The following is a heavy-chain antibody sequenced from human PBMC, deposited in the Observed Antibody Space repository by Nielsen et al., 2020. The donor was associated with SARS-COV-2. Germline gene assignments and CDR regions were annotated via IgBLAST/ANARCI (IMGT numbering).Heavy chain of an antibody. J-gene: IGHJ6*02. D-gene: IGHD3-3*01. CDR1: GFTFSSYS. CDR3: ARERVGCITIFGVVTRYGMDV. CDR2: ISSSSTI. Sequence: GESLKISCAASGFTFSSYSMNWVRQAPGKGLEWVSYISSSSTIYYADSVKGRFTISRDNAKNSLYLQMNSLRAEDTALYYCARERVGCITIFGVVTRYGMDVWGQGTTVTVSS. V-gene: IGHV3-48*04.